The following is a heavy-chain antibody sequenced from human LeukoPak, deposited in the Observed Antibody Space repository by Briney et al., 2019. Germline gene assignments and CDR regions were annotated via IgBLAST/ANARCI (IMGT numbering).Heavy chain of an antibody. Sequence: SVKVSCKASGYTFASYGISWVRQAPGQGLEWIGRIIPILGIANYAQKFQGRVTITADKSTSTAYMELSSLRSEDTAVYYCARARGPQLVTFDPWGQGTLVTVSS. CDR3: ARARGPQLVTFDP. CDR1: GYTFASYG. D-gene: IGHD6-13*01. J-gene: IGHJ5*02. V-gene: IGHV1-69*04. CDR2: IIPILGIA.